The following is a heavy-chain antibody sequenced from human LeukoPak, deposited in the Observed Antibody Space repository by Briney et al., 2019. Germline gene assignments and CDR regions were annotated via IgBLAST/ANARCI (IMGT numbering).Heavy chain of an antibody. CDR3: AKDFRIGYSAHFDY. V-gene: IGHV3-23*01. D-gene: IGHD2-21*01. Sequence: GGSLRLSCVGSGFTFRSHAMSWVRQAPVKGLEFVSGIYENGGTTYYADSVKGRFSISRDNSKNTLYLQMDSLRGEDTAVYYCAKDFRIGYSAHFDYWGQGALVTVSS. CDR1: GFTFRSHA. J-gene: IGHJ4*02. CDR2: IYENGGTT.